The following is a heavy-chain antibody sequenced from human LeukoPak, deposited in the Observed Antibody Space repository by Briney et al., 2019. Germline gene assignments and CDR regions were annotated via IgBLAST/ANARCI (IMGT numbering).Heavy chain of an antibody. CDR2: MNPKSGNS. CDR1: GNTLTTYD. V-gene: IGHV1-8*01. J-gene: IGHJ5*02. Sequence: ASVKVSCKASGNTLTTYDFNWVRQASGQGLEWMGWMNPKSGNSGYAESFQGRISLDINRSMDTAYMELTSLRFEDTAVYYCAIWEPAPNAFDPWGQGTLVTVSS. D-gene: IGHD1-14*01. CDR3: AIWEPAPNAFDP.